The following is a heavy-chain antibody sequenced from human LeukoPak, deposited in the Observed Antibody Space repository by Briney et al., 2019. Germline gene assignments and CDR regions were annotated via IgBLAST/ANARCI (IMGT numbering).Heavy chain of an antibody. D-gene: IGHD3-10*01. V-gene: IGHV3-48*02. CDR1: GFTFGSYT. J-gene: IGHJ4*02. CDR2: ISSTSTT. CDR3: TAAGDY. Sequence: GSLRLSCAVSGFTFGSYTMNWVRQAPGKGLGWVSHISSTSTTYYTDSVKGRFTTSRDNAKNLLYLQMNSLRDEDTAVYYCTAAGDYWGQGTLVTVSS.